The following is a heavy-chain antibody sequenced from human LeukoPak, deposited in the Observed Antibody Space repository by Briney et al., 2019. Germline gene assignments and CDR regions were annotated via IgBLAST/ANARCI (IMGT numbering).Heavy chain of an antibody. V-gene: IGHV4-39*07. CDR3: AREREHYDILTGYQNDAFDI. Sequence: SETLSLTCTVSGGSISSSSYYWGWIRQPPGKGLEWIGSIYDSGSTYYNPSLKSRVTISVDTSKNQFSLKLSSVTAADTAVYYCAREREHYDILTGYQNDAFDIWGQGTMVTVSS. CDR2: IYDSGST. CDR1: GGSISSSSYY. D-gene: IGHD3-9*01. J-gene: IGHJ3*02.